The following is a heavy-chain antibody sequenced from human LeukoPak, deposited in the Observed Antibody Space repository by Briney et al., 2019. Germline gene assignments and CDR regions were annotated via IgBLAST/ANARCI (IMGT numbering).Heavy chain of an antibody. V-gene: IGHV3-23*01. D-gene: IGHD1-26*01. Sequence: MXXVRQAPGKGLEWVSSVSGSGRNTFYPDSVEGRLTISRDNSKNTVYLQMNSLRADDTAVYYCVKSRRVGANQRGLFDYWGQGTLVTVSS. CDR2: VSGSGRNT. CDR3: VKSRRVGANQRGLFDY. J-gene: IGHJ4*02.